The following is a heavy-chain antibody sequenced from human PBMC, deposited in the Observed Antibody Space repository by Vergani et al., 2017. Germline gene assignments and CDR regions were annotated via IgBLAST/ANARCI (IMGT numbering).Heavy chain of an antibody. CDR1: GYTFTDYY. Sequence: EVQLVPSGAEVKKPGATVKISCKVSGYTFTDYYMHWVQQAPGKGLEWMGLVDPEDGETIYAEKFQGRVTITADTSTDTAYMELSSLRSEDTAVYYCATPAGNGYSYGLKYFQHWGQGTLVTVSS. J-gene: IGHJ1*01. D-gene: IGHD5-18*01. V-gene: IGHV1-69-2*01. CDR2: VDPEDGET. CDR3: ATPAGNGYSYGLKYFQH.